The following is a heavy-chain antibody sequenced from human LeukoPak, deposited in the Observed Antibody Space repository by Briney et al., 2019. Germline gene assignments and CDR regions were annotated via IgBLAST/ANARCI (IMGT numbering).Heavy chain of an antibody. D-gene: IGHD1-1*01. Sequence: KPSETLSLTCTVSGYSISSGYYWGWIRQPTGKGLGWLGSIYHSGSTYYNPSLKSRVTISVDTSKNQFSLKLSSVTAADTAVYYCARGGVDWNDGSLDYWGQGTLVTVSS. J-gene: IGHJ4*02. CDR3: ARGGVDWNDGSLDY. CDR2: IYHSGST. V-gene: IGHV4-38-2*02. CDR1: GYSISSGYY.